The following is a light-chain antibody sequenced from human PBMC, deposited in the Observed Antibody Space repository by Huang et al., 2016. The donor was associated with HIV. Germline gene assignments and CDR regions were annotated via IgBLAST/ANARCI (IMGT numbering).Light chain of an antibody. CDR1: HTVSSSY. CDR3: HQYGTSPRT. CDR2: NSF. V-gene: IGKV3-20*01. J-gene: IGKJ2*01. Sequence: VLTQSPGTLSLSPGERATLSCRASHTVSSSYLAWYQQKPGQAPRLLIYNSFSRATGLPDRFSGSGSGTDFTLTISRLEPGDFAVYFCHQYGTSPRTFGQGTKLEMK.